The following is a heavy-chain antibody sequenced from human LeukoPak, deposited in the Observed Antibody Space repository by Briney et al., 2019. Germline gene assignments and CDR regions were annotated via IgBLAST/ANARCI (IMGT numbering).Heavy chain of an antibody. V-gene: IGHV4-59*01. CDR3: AGGAIAATGCFQF. J-gene: IGHJ4*02. Sequence: SETLSLTCTVSDGSINSYYWNWIRQSPGTGLEWIGYVSYSGSTTYNPSLKSRVAISVDTSKNQFSLRLYSVTAADTAVYFCAGGAIAATGCFQFWGQGALVTVSS. D-gene: IGHD6-13*01. CDR2: VSYSGST. CDR1: DGSINSYY.